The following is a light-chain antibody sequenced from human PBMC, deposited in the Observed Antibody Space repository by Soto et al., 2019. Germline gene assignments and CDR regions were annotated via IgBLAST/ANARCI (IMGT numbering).Light chain of an antibody. Sequence: DIQMTQSPSTLSASVGDRVTITCRASQSIGSWLAWYQQKPGKAPKLLIYKASSLESGVPSRFSGSGSGTEFTLTISSLQPDDFATYYCQQYNSYSRTFGQGTKVDNK. J-gene: IGKJ1*01. CDR1: QSIGSW. CDR3: QQYNSYSRT. CDR2: KAS. V-gene: IGKV1-5*03.